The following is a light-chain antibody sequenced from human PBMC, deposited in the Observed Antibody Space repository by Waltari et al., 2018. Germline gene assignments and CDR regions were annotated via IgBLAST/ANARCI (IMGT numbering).Light chain of an antibody. CDR2: RDN. CDR1: NSNIGKNT. CDR3: ATWDDRQSGVV. Sequence: QTILTQPHSASGTPGQRVTVSCSGDNSNIGKNTVNWYQQLPGTAPKRLICRDNQRPGGVPDRVSGSRSGTSASLAISGLRPDDEASYYCATWDDRQSGVVFGGGTTLTVL. J-gene: IGLJ2*01. V-gene: IGLV1-44*01.